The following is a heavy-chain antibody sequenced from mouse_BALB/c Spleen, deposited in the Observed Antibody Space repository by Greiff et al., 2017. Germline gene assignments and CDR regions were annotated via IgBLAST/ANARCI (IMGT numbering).Heavy chain of an antibody. J-gene: IGHJ1*01. CDR1: GYTFTNYW. Sequence: QVQLQQSGAELVRPGTSVKISCKASGYTFTNYWLGWVKQRPGHGLEWIGDIYPGGGYTNYNEKFKGKATLTADTSSSTAYMQLSSLTSEDSAVYFCARSNYGNYFYFDVWGAGTTVTVSS. D-gene: IGHD2-1*01. V-gene: IGHV1-63*02. CDR2: IYPGGGYT. CDR3: ARSNYGNYFYFDV.